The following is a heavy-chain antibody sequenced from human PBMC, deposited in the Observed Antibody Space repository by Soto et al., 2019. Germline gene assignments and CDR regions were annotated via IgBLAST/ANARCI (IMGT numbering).Heavy chain of an antibody. CDR1: GGTFSNYV. D-gene: IGHD1-7*01. V-gene: IGHV1-69*06. Sequence: QVQLVQSGAEVKKPGSSVKVSCTASGGTFSNYVVTWVRQAPGQGLEWMGRIIPISGAANYAQKFQGRVTITADKSTSTSYMELSSLRSEDTAVYYCARDMTRTVVPYFDFWGKGTLVTVSS. CDR3: ARDMTRTVVPYFDF. J-gene: IGHJ4*02. CDR2: IIPISGAA.